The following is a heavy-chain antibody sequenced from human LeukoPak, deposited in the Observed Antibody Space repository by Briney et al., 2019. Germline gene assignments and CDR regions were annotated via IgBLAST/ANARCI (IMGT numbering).Heavy chain of an antibody. CDR3: GRGDPDY. V-gene: IGHV3-7*01. CDR2: INPAGSDK. Sequence: PGRSLRLSCAASGFTFSSYGMNWVRQAPGKGLEWVANINPAGSDKYYVDSVKGRFTISRDNAKNSLYLQMNSLRVEDTAIYYCGRGDPDYWGQGTLVTVPS. J-gene: IGHJ4*02. CDR1: GFTFSSYG.